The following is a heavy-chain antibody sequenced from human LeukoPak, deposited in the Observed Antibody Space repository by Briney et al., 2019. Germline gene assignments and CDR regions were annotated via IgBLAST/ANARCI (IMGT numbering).Heavy chain of an antibody. V-gene: IGHV3-53*01. Sequence: GGSLRLSCAASGFTFSSYWMSWVRKAPGKGLEWVSFIYSDGNTYYGDSVKGRFTLSRDSSRNTLYLQMNSLTVDDTAVYYCAGDTHSSSWYDHWGQGTLVTVSS. J-gene: IGHJ5*02. CDR3: AGDTHSSSWYDH. CDR2: IYSDGNT. CDR1: GFTFSSYW. D-gene: IGHD6-19*01.